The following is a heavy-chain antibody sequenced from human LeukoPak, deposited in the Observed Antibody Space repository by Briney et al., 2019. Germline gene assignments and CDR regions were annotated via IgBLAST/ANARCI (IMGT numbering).Heavy chain of an antibody. Sequence: SVKVSCKASGGTFSSYAISWVRQAPGQGLEWMGRIIPILGIAIYAQKFQGRVTITADKSTSTAYMGLSSLRSEDTAVYYCARDQRMDIVLMVYAFDYWGQGTLVTVSS. CDR3: ARDQRMDIVLMVYAFDY. CDR1: GGTFSSYA. D-gene: IGHD2-8*01. J-gene: IGHJ4*02. CDR2: IIPILGIA. V-gene: IGHV1-69*04.